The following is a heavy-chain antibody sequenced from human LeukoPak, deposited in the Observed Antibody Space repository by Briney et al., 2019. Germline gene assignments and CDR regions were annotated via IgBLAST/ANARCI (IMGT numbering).Heavy chain of an antibody. CDR3: ASIYIAVAREYDAFDI. J-gene: IGHJ3*02. Sequence: GASVKVSCKASGYTFTGYYMHWVRQAPGQGLEWMGWINPNSGGTNYAQKFQGRVTMTRDTSISTAYMELSRLRSDGTAVYYCASIYIAVAREYDAFDIWGQGTMVTVSS. CDR1: GYTFTGYY. D-gene: IGHD6-19*01. CDR2: INPNSGGT. V-gene: IGHV1-2*02.